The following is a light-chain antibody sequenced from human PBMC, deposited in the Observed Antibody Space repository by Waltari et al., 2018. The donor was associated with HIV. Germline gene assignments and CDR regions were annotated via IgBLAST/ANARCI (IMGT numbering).Light chain of an antibody. CDR1: SGSVASNN. CDR2: EDN. CDR3: QSYDSRNHVV. V-gene: IGLV6-57*01. J-gene: IGLJ2*01. Sequence: NFMLTQPHSVSESPGQTVTISCTRSSGSVASNNVQWYQQRPGSSPTTVIYEDNQRPSGVPDRFSGSIDSSSNSASLTISGLKTEDEADYYCQSYDSRNHVVFGGGTKLTVL.